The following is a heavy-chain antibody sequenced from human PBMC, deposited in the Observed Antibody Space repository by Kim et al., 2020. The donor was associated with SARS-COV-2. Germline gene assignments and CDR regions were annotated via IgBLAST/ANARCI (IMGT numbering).Heavy chain of an antibody. V-gene: IGHV1-18*01. Sequence: YAQKLQGRVTMTTDTSTSTAYMELRSLRSDDTAVYYCARDPTHSTIQSDYWGQGTLVTVSS. CDR3: ARDPTHSTIQSDY. D-gene: IGHD2-8*01. J-gene: IGHJ4*02.